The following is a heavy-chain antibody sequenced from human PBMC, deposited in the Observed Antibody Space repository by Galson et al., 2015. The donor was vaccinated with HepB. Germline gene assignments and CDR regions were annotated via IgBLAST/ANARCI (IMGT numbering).Heavy chain of an antibody. CDR3: AKTQLAQFDN. Sequence: SLRLSCEASGFTFSDYGMHWVRQAPGQGLEWVAVFSYDGVNAHSAESVKGRFTITRDNSKNTLYLQLSSLRAQDTAVYYCAKTQLAQFDNWGQGTLVTVSS. CDR1: GFTFSDYG. D-gene: IGHD6-6*01. CDR2: FSYDGVNA. J-gene: IGHJ4*02. V-gene: IGHV3-30*18.